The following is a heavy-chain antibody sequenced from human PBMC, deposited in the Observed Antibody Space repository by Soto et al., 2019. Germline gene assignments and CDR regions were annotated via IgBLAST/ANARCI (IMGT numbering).Heavy chain of an antibody. D-gene: IGHD2-21*02. Sequence: QVQLVQSGAEVKKPGASVKVSCKASGYTFTGYYMHWVRQAPGQGLEWMGWINPNSGGTNYAQKFQGRVTMTRDTSISTAYMELSRLRSDDTAVYYCARVNCGGDCYYYYYYYGMDVWGQGTTVTVSS. J-gene: IGHJ6*02. CDR1: GYTFTGYY. CDR3: ARVNCGGDCYYYYYYYGMDV. V-gene: IGHV1-2*02. CDR2: INPNSGGT.